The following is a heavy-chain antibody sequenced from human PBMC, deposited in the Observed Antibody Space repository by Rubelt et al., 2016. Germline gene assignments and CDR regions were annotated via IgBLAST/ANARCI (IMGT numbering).Heavy chain of an antibody. CDR2: IGTAGDT. D-gene: IGHD6-6*01. CDR1: GFTFSSYD. CDR3: ARAYSSSSPFDY. Sequence: EVQLVESGGGLVKPGGSLRLSCAASGFTFSSYDMHWVRQATGKGLEWVSAIGTAGDTYYPGSVKGRFTTSRDNAKKTLYLQMNSPRDEDTAVYYCARAYSSSSPFDYWGQGTLVTVSS. V-gene: IGHV3-13*01. J-gene: IGHJ4*02.